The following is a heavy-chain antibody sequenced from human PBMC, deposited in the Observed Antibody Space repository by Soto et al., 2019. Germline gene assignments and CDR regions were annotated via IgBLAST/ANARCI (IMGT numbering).Heavy chain of an antibody. CDR1: GGSISSGGYS. D-gene: IGHD6-13*01. V-gene: IGHV4-30-2*01. CDR3: ARGGSSWSEYFQH. Sequence: TLSLTCAVSGGSISSGGYSWSWIRQPPGKGLEWIGYIYHSGSTYYNPSLKSRVTISVDRSKNQFPLKLSSVTAADTAVYYCARGGSSWSEYFQHWGQGTLVTVSS. CDR2: IYHSGST. J-gene: IGHJ1*01.